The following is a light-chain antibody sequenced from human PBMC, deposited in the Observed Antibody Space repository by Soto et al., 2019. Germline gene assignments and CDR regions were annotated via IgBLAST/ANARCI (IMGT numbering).Light chain of an antibody. CDR1: QSVSSSY. J-gene: IGKJ1*01. Sequence: VVTQSPGTLSLSPGERASLSCRASQSVSSSYLAWYQQKPGQAPRLLIYGASTRATGIPARFSGSGSGTEFTLTISSLQSEDFAVYYCQQYNNWPRTFGQGTKVDIK. V-gene: IGKV3-15*01. CDR3: QQYNNWPRT. CDR2: GAS.